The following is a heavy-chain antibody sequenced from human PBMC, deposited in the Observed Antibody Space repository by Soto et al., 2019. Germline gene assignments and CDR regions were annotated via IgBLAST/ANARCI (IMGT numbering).Heavy chain of an antibody. CDR1: GFTFSNYW. J-gene: IGHJ4*02. CDR2: ISHDERTT. CDR3: ARGGASHAHPPDH. Sequence: GSLRLSCAASGFTFSNYWMHWIRQALGKGLVWVSRISHDERTTTYADSVKGRFTISRDNAKNTVFLEMKSLRAEDTAVYYCARGGASHAHPPDHWGQGTLVTVSS. V-gene: IGHV3-74*03. D-gene: IGHD2-8*01.